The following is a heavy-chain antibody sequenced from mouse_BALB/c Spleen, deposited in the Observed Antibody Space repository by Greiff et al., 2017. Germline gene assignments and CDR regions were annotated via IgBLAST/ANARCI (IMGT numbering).Heavy chain of an antibody. J-gene: IGHJ2*01. CDR1: GFNIKDYY. D-gene: IGHD2-2*01. Sequence: EVQRVESGAELVRPGALVKLSCKASGFNIKDYYMHWVKQRPEQGLEWIGWIDPENGNTIYDPKFQGKASITADTSSNTAYLQLSSLTSEDTAVYYCARDGNDGDYCLDDWGQGTTLTVSS. V-gene: IGHV14-1*02. CDR2: IDPENGNT. CDR3: ARDGNDGDYCLDD.